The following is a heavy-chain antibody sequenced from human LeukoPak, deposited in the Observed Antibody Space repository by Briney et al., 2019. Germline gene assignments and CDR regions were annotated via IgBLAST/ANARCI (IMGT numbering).Heavy chain of an antibody. D-gene: IGHD6-13*01. J-gene: IGHJ4*02. V-gene: IGHV1-46*01. CDR1: GYTFTSYY. CDR3: ASSIRDSSSWYGGDSSGAGDY. CDR2: INPSGGST. Sequence: GASVKVSCKASGYTFTSYYMHWVRQAPGQGLEWMGIINPSGGSTSYAQKFQGRVTMTRDTSTSTVYMELSSLRSENTAVYYCASSIRDSSSWYGGDSSGAGDYWGQGTLVTVSS.